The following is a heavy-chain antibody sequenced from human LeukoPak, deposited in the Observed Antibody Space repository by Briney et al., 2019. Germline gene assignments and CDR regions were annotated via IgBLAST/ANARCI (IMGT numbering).Heavy chain of an antibody. CDR3: ARAADTAMVTAVFDY. V-gene: IGHV3-11*01. CDR2: ISSSGSTK. Sequence: PGGSLRLSCAASGFTFSDYYMSWIRQAPGKGLEWVSYISSSGSTKYYADSVKGRFTISRDNAKNSLYLQMNSLRAEDTAVYYCARAADTAMVTAVFDYWGQGALVTVSS. D-gene: IGHD5-18*01. CDR1: GFTFSDYY. J-gene: IGHJ4*02.